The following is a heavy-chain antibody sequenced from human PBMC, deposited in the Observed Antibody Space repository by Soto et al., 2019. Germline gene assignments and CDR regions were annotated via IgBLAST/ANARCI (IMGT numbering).Heavy chain of an antibody. Sequence: RLSCAASGFTFSSYSMNWVRQAPGKGLEWVSSISSSSSYIYYADSVKGRFTISRDNAKNSLYLQMNSLRAEDTAVYYCARDSNTIFGVVIRSPVRYYYGMDVWGQGTTVTVSS. V-gene: IGHV3-21*01. CDR2: ISSSSSYI. CDR1: GFTFSSYS. CDR3: ARDSNTIFGVVIRSPVRYYYGMDV. D-gene: IGHD3-3*01. J-gene: IGHJ6*02.